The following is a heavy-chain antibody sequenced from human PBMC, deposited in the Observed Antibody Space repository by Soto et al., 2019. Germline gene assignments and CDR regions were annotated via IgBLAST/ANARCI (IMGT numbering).Heavy chain of an antibody. J-gene: IGHJ4*02. CDR1: GFPFSNYA. V-gene: IGHV3-23*01. CDR3: AKIESIFFYDSPGYYPFDY. Sequence: PGGSLRLSCVASGFPFSNYAMTWVRQAPGKGLEWVSALSGSGVSTYYADSVMGRFTISRDNSKNTVYLQMNSLRAEDTAVYYCAKIESIFFYDSPGYYPFDYWGQGTLVTVS. CDR2: LSGSGVST. D-gene: IGHD3-22*01.